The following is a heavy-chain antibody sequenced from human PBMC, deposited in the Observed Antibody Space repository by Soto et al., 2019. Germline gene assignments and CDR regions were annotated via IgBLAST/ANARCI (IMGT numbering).Heavy chain of an antibody. D-gene: IGHD6-19*01. V-gene: IGHV3-23*01. CDR2: ISDSGATT. J-gene: IGHJ4*02. Sequence: GGSLRLSCAASGFPFGENAMSWVRQAPGKGLEWFSGISDSGATTYYADSVRGRFTISRDNSKNTLYLQMKSLRAEDSASYYCAKEDTSSGSLDYWGQGALVTVSS. CDR3: AKEDTSSGSLDY. CDR1: GFPFGENA.